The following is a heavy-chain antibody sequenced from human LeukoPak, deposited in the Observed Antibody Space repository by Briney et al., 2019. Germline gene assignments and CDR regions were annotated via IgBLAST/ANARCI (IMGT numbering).Heavy chain of an antibody. CDR3: ARQTYYYGSGSYSLIGY. V-gene: IGHV4-39*01. CDR2: IYYSGSS. D-gene: IGHD3-10*01. J-gene: IGHJ4*02. CDR1: GGSISSSNYY. Sequence: SETLSLTCTVSGGSISSSNYYWGWIRQPPGKGLEWIGNIYYSGSSYYNPSLKSRVTISVDTSKNQFSLRLSSVTAAGTAVYYCARQTYYYGSGSYSLIGYWGQGTLVTVSS.